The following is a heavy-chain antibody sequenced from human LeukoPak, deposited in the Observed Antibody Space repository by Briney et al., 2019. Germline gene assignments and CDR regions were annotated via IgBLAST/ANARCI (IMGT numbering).Heavy chain of an antibody. CDR2: ISGSGSTI. V-gene: IGHV3-48*03. D-gene: IGHD3-10*01. CDR3: ARGGSSPY. CDR1: GFIFNSYE. J-gene: IGHJ4*02. Sequence: PGGSLRLSCAASGFIFNSYEMNWVRQAPGKGPEWVSYISGSGSTIHYADSVKGRFSISRDNAKNTLYLQMNSLRAEDTAVYYCARGGSSPYWGQGTLVTVSS.